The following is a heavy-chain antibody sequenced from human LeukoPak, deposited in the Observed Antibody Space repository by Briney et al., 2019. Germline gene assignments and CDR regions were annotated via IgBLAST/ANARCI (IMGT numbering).Heavy chain of an antibody. CDR3: AKDMRYYDSSGYYSYFDY. J-gene: IGHJ4*02. Sequence: GRSLRLSCAASVFTFDDYAMHWVPQAPGKGLEWGSGISWNSGSIGYADSVKGRFTISRDNAKNSLYLQMNSLRAEDTALYYCAKDMRYYDSSGYYSYFDYWGQGTLVTVSS. CDR2: ISWNSGSI. D-gene: IGHD3-22*01. CDR1: VFTFDDYA. V-gene: IGHV3-9*01.